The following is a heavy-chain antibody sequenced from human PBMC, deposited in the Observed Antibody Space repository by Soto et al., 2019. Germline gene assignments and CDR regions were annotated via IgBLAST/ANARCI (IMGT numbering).Heavy chain of an antibody. CDR2: IIPILGIA. Sequence: QVQLVKSGAEVKKAGSSVKVSCKASGGTFSSYTISWVRQAPGQGLEWMGRIIPILGIANYAQKFQGRVTITADKSTSTAYMELSSLRSEDTAVYYCARDPGVRIAAAVPPYYYYGMDVWGQGTTVTVSS. CDR3: ARDPGVRIAAAVPPYYYYGMDV. D-gene: IGHD6-13*01. V-gene: IGHV1-69*08. J-gene: IGHJ6*02. CDR1: GGTFSSYT.